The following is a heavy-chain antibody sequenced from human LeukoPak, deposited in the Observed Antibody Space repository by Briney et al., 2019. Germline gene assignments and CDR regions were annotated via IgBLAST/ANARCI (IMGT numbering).Heavy chain of an antibody. J-gene: IGHJ4*02. V-gene: IGHV3-21*01. Sequence: PGGSLRLSCAASGFTFGSYSMNWARQAPGKGLEWVSSISSSSSYIYYADSVKGRFTISRDNAKNSLYLQMNSLRAEDTAVYYCARGSAAAGTGDDYWGQGTLVTVSS. CDR1: GFTFGSYS. CDR3: ARGSAAAGTGDDY. D-gene: IGHD6-13*01. CDR2: ISSSSSYI.